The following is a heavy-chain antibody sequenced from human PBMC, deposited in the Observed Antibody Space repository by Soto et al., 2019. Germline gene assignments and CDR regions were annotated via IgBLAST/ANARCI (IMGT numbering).Heavy chain of an antibody. J-gene: IGHJ4*02. CDR1: GFTFSSYA. D-gene: IGHD6-19*01. CDR2: ISGSGGST. CDR3: AKKGAVAGTGEFDY. V-gene: IGHV3-23*01. Sequence: GGSLRLSCAASGFTFSSYAMSWVRQAPGKGLEWVSAISGSGGSTYYADSVKGRFTISRDNSKNTLHLQMNSLRAEDTAVYYCAKKGAVAGTGEFDYWGQGTLLTVSS.